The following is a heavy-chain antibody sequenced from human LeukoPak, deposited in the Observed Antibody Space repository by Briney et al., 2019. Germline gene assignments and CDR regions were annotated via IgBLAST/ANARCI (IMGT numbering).Heavy chain of an antibody. V-gene: IGHV4-39*07. Sequence: SETLSLTCTVSGGSISSSSYYWGWIRQPPGKGLEWIGGIYYSGSTYYNPSLKSRVTISVDTSKNQFSLKLSSVTAADTAVYYCARTTPKQAWIQLWLRPHCYYYMDVWGKGTTVTISS. D-gene: IGHD5-18*01. CDR1: GGSISSSSYY. CDR3: ARTTPKQAWIQLWLRPHCYYYMDV. J-gene: IGHJ6*03. CDR2: IYYSGST.